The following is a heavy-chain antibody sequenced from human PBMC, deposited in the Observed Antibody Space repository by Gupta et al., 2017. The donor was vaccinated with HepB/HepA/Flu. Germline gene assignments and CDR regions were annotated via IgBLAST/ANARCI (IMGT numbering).Heavy chain of an antibody. CDR1: GFTFSIYS. Sequence: EVQLVESGGGLVQPGGSRRLSCAASGFTFSIYSINWIRQAPGKKQEWVAYISSTYEIWYADSVKGRFTISRDNGKNSLYLQMNSLRDEDTALYYCVRDKDWAFDSWGQGTPVTVSS. V-gene: IGHV3-48*02. CDR3: VRDKDWAFDS. J-gene: IGHJ4*02. CDR2: ISSTYEI. D-gene: IGHD3/OR15-3a*01.